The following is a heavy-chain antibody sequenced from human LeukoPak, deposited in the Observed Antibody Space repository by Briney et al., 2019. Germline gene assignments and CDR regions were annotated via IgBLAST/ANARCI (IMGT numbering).Heavy chain of an antibody. Sequence: ASVKVSCKASGYTFAGYYMHWVRQAPGQGLEWMGWINPNSGDTNYAQKFQGRVTMTRDTSISTACMELSRLRSDDTAVYYCAREDYDSSGEYFQHWGQGTLVTVSS. CDR1: GYTFAGYY. D-gene: IGHD3-22*01. J-gene: IGHJ1*01. CDR3: AREDYDSSGEYFQH. CDR2: INPNSGDT. V-gene: IGHV1-2*02.